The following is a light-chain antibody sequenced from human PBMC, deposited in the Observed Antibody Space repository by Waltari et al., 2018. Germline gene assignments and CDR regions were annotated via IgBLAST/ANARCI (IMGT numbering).Light chain of an antibody. J-gene: IGKJ2*01. CDR2: VAS. V-gene: IGKV3-15*01. CDR3: QQYNNWPPYT. Sequence: EIVMTQSPATLSVSPGERATLSCRASQIVSSNLAWYQQKPGQAPRLLIYVASTRATCIPARFSGSGSGTEFTLTISSMQSEDFAVYYCQQYNNWPPYTFGQGTKLEIK. CDR1: QIVSSN.